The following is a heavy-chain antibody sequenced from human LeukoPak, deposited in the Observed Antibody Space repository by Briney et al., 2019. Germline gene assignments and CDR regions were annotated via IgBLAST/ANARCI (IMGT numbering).Heavy chain of an antibody. Sequence: GGSLRLSCAASGFTFSSYSMNWVRQAPGKGLEWVSSISSSSSYIYYADSVKGRSTISRDNSKNTLYLQMNSLRAEDTAVYYCAKDNSHSSGWHDAFDIWGQGTMVTVSS. CDR1: GFTFSSYS. V-gene: IGHV3-21*04. J-gene: IGHJ3*02. CDR2: ISSSSSYI. D-gene: IGHD6-19*01. CDR3: AKDNSHSSGWHDAFDI.